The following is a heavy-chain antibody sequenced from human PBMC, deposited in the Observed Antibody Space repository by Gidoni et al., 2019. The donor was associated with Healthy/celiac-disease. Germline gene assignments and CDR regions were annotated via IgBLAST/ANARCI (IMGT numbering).Heavy chain of an antibody. CDR1: GGSLSSYY. V-gene: IGHV4-59*01. Sequence: QVQLQESGPGLVKPSETLSLTSPVSGGSLSSYYWSWIRQPPGKGLEWIGYIYYSGSTNYNPSLKSRVTISVDTSKNQFSLKRSSVTAADTAVYYCARAKGGRYFDWLENFDYWGQGTLVTVSS. CDR3: ARAKGGRYFDWLENFDY. D-gene: IGHD3-9*01. J-gene: IGHJ4*02. CDR2: IYYSGST.